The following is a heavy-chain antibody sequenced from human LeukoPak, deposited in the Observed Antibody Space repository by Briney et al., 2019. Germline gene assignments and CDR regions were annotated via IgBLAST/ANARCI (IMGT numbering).Heavy chain of an antibody. J-gene: IGHJ4*02. CDR1: GFTFSNNG. D-gene: IGHD3-22*01. CDR2: IRFVGSNK. V-gene: IGHV3-30*02. Sequence: PGGSLRPSCAASGFTFSNNGMHWVRQPPGKGLEWLAFIRFVGSNKKYSYSAKGRFTISRDNSKNTLYLQMNSLRAEDTAVYYCAKDREPIVVVLTTAIDYWGQGTLVTVSS. CDR3: AKDREPIVVVLTTAIDY.